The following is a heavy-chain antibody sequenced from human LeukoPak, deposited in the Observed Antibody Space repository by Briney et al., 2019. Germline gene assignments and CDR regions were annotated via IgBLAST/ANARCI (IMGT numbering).Heavy chain of an antibody. CDR1: GGSVSSGSYF. Sequence: SETPSLTCTVSGGSVSSGSYFWSWIRQPPGKGLEWIGYIYYSGSTNYNPSLKSRVTISVDTSKNQFSLKLSSVTAADTAVYYCARLSPLSGWYTGFDYWGQGTLVTVSS. CDR2: IYYSGST. V-gene: IGHV4-61*01. CDR3: ARLSPLSGWYTGFDY. J-gene: IGHJ4*02. D-gene: IGHD6-19*01.